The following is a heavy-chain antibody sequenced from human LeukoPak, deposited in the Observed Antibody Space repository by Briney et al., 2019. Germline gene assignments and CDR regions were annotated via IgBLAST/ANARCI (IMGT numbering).Heavy chain of an antibody. CDR3: SGSFGWSKTWFDP. CDR1: GGSISSGGYY. J-gene: IGHJ5*02. Sequence: PSETLSLTCTVSGGSISSGGYYWSWIRQHPGKGLEWIGYIYYSGSTYYNPSLKSRVTISVDTSKNQFSLKLSSVTAADTAVYYWSGSFGWSKTWFDPWGQGTLVTVSS. D-gene: IGHD3-10*01. V-gene: IGHV4-31*03. CDR2: IYYSGST.